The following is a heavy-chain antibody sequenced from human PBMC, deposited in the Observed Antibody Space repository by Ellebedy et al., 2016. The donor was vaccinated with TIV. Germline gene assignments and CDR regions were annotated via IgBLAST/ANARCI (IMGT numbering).Heavy chain of an antibody. D-gene: IGHD1-26*01. Sequence: GSLRLXCTVSGGSISSYYWSWIRQPPGKGLEWIGYIYYSGSTNYNPSLKSRVTISVDKSKNQFSLKLSSVTAADTAVYYCASKVGSYDAFDIWGQGTMVTVSS. CDR3: ASKVGSYDAFDI. J-gene: IGHJ3*02. V-gene: IGHV4-59*12. CDR2: IYYSGST. CDR1: GGSISSYY.